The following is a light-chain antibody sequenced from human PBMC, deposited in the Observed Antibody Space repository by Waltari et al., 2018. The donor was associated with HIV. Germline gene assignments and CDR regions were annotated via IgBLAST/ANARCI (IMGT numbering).Light chain of an antibody. CDR2: EVY. CDR1: SSDVGSYNI. V-gene: IGLV2-23*02. J-gene: IGLJ2*01. CDR3: CSYAGSSIP. Sequence: QSALTQPASVSGSIGQSITISCTGTSSDVGSYNIVSWYQHHPGKAPKLIIYEVYKRPSGVSNRFSGSKSGNTASLTFSGLQAEDEADYYCCSYAGSSIPFGGGTKLTVL.